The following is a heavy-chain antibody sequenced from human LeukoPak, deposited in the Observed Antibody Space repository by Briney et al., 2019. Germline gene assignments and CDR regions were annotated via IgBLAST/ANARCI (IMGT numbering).Heavy chain of an antibody. CDR3: AAAATLRDAFDI. V-gene: IGHV3-23*01. CDR2: ISGVVVST. CDR1: GFTFSRHG. J-gene: IGHJ3*02. D-gene: IGHD2-2*01. Sequence: PGGSLRLSCAASGFTFSRHGMSWVRQAPGKGLEWVSAISGVVVSTYYADSVQGRFIISRDNSKNRLYLQMNSLRVEDTAVYYCAAAATLRDAFDIWGQGTMVTVSS.